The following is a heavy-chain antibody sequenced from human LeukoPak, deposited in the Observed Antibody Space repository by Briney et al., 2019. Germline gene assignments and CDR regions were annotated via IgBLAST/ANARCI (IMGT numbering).Heavy chain of an antibody. V-gene: IGHV4-30-4*01. J-gene: IGHJ3*02. D-gene: IGHD3-22*01. CDR3: ARHHYDGWDAFDI. Sequence: SETLSLTCTVSGSSINSGDYYWSWIRQPPGTGLEWIGYIHYSGSAYSNPSLKSRITISVDASSNQFSLKLSSVTAADTAVYYCARHHYDGWDAFDIWGQGTMVTVSS. CDR2: IHYSGSA. CDR1: GSSINSGDYY.